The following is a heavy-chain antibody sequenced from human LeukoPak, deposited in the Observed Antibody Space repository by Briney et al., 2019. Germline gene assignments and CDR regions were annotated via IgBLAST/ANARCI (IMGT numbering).Heavy chain of an antibody. D-gene: IGHD3-9*01. J-gene: IGHJ4*02. CDR2: IYYSGNT. Sequence: LSESLSLTCTVSGGSISSSNYYWGWIRQPPGKGLEWIGSIYYSGNTYYNPSFKTQFTLDVDTSKNQFSLWMSSVTAADTAVYYCARQSFDYEILTGQGDSCGQRAPFSASS. CDR3: ARQSFDYEILTGQGDS. CDR1: GGSISSSNYY. V-gene: IGHV4-39*01.